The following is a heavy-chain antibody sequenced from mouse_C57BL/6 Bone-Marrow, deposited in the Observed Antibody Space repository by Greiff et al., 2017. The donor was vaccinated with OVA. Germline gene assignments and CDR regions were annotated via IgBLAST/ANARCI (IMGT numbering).Heavy chain of an antibody. CDR1: GYTFTDYY. CDR3: ARGGYYGGYAMDY. CDR2: INPNNGGT. J-gene: IGHJ4*01. Sequence: VQLQQSGPELVKPGASVKISCKASGYTFTDYYMNWVKQSHGKSLEWIGDINPNNGGTSYNQKFKGKATLTVDKSSSTAYMELRSLTSEDSAVYYCARGGYYGGYAMDYWGQGTSVTVSS. D-gene: IGHD1-1*01. V-gene: IGHV1-26*01.